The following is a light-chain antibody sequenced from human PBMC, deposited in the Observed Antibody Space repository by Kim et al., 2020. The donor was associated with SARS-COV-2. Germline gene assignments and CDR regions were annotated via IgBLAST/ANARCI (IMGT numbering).Light chain of an antibody. V-gene: IGLV10-54*01. CDR1: RNNDGSQG. CDR2: RNN. CDR3: STWETSLSAWV. Sequence: TATLSCNGNRNNDGSQGAAWLQHHRGHPPKPLSYRNNDRPAGISERFSASRSGITASLTISGLQPEDEADYYCSTWETSLSAWVFGGGTQLTVL. J-gene: IGLJ3*02.